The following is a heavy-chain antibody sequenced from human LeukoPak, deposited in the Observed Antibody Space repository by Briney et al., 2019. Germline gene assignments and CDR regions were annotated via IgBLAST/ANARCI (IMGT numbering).Heavy chain of an antibody. Sequence: GGSLRLSCAASGFAFSNYGMNWVRQAQGKGLEWVSVTDTSGVITYYTDSVKGRFTISRDNSKNTLNLQMDSLRVEDTTVYYCAKGDTGVIRRYYLDSWGEGTLVTVSS. CDR3: AKGDTGVIRRYYLDS. J-gene: IGHJ4*02. V-gene: IGHV3-23*05. CDR1: GFAFSNYG. CDR2: TDTSGVIT. D-gene: IGHD5-18*01.